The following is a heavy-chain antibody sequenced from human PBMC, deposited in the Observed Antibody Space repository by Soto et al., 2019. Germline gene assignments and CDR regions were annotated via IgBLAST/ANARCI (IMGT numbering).Heavy chain of an antibody. CDR2: ISDDGNNE. CDR3: SLPGSDY. CDR1: GFTFRSYW. J-gene: IGHJ4*02. Sequence: RILRLSCAASGFTFRSYWMSWVRQAPGKGLEWVAAISDDGNNEYYTTSVKGRFTISRDNSKNTLYLQMDSLRVEDTAVYYCSLPGSDYWGQGAQVNVSS. V-gene: IGHV3-30-3*01. D-gene: IGHD1-1*01.